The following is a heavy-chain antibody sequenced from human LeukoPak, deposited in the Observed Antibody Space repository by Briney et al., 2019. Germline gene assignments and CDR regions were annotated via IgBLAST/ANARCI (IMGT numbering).Heavy chain of an antibody. CDR1: GGSISSSSYY. D-gene: IGHD3-3*01. V-gene: IGHV4-39*01. J-gene: IGHJ3*02. CDR3: ANLPYDFWSGYKTPNAFDI. Sequence: SETLSLTCTVSGGSISSSSYYWGWIRQPPGKGLEWIGSIYYSGSTYYNPSLKSRDTISVDTSKNQFSLKLSSVTAADTAVYYCANLPYDFWSGYKTPNAFDIWGQGTMVTVSS. CDR2: IYYSGST.